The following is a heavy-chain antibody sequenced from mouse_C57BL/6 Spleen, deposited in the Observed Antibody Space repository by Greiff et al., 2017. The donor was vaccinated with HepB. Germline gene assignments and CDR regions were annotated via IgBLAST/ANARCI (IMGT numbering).Heavy chain of an antibody. CDR2: IDPENGDT. CDR1: GFNIKDDY. D-gene: IGHD1-1*01. V-gene: IGHV14-4*01. J-gene: IGHJ2*01. Sequence: VQLQQSGAELVRPGASVKLSCTASGFNIKDDYMHWVKQRPEQGLEWIGWIDPENGDTEYASKFQGKATITADTSSNTAYLQLSSLTSEDTAVYYCTTEEFITTVVEGYWGQGTTLTVSS. CDR3: TTEEFITTVVEGY.